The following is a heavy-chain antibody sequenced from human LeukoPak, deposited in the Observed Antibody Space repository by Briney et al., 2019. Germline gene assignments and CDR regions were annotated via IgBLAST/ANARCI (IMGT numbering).Heavy chain of an antibody. CDR3: ARQKSYCGGGSCYHFDY. J-gene: IGHJ4*02. V-gene: IGHV4-39*01. D-gene: IGHD2-15*01. CDR2: IYYSGST. Sequence: SETLSLTCTVSGGSISSSSYSCGWIRQPPGKGLEWIGNIYYSGSTYYNPSLKSRVTISVDTSKNQFSLKLSSVTAADTAVFYCARQKSYCGGGSCYHFDYWGQGTLVTVSS. CDR1: GGSISSSSYS.